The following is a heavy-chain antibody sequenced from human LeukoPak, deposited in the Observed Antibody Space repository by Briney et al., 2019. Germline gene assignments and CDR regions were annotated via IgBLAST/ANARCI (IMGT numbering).Heavy chain of an antibody. V-gene: IGHV3-48*03. Sequence: PGGSLRLSCAASGFTFSSYEMNWVRRAPGKGLEWVSYISSSGSTIYYADSVKGRFTISRDNAKNSLYLQMNSLRAEDTAVYYCATEKNYYDSSGYHSAFDYWGQGTLVTVSS. J-gene: IGHJ4*02. D-gene: IGHD3-22*01. CDR3: ATEKNYYDSSGYHSAFDY. CDR1: GFTFSSYE. CDR2: ISSSGSTI.